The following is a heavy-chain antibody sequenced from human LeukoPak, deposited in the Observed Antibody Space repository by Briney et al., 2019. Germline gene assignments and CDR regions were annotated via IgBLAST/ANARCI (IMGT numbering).Heavy chain of an antibody. CDR1: GGSISSYY. CDR2: IYTSGST. Sequence: SETLSLTCTVSGGSISSYYWSWIRQPAGKGLEWIGGIYTSGSTNYNPSLTSRVTMSVDTSKNQFSLKLSSVTAADTAVYYCARGPRVGYYDSSGYYHYYFYMDVWGKGTTVTISS. V-gene: IGHV4-4*07. CDR3: ARGPRVGYYDSSGYYHYYFYMDV. J-gene: IGHJ6*03. D-gene: IGHD3-22*01.